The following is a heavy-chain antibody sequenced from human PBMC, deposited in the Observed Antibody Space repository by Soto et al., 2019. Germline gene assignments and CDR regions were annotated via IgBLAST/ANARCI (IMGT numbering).Heavy chain of an antibody. Sequence: GGCLRLSCAASGFTFSSDGMHWVRQAPGKGLERVAVIWYDGSNRYYADSVKGRFTISRDNSKNTLYLQMNSLRAEDTAVYYCARLYPYYDILTGSQIYGFDLWGQGTMVTVSS. CDR2: IWYDGSNR. CDR1: GFTFSSDG. J-gene: IGHJ3*01. CDR3: ARLYPYYDILTGSQIYGFDL. V-gene: IGHV3-33*01. D-gene: IGHD3-9*01.